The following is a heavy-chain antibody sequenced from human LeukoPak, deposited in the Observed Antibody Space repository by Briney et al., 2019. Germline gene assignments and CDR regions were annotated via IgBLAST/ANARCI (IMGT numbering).Heavy chain of an antibody. J-gene: IGHJ5*02. CDR3: ARDSSYGSGNWFDP. D-gene: IGHD3-10*01. CDR1: GGSISSSSYY. V-gene: IGHV4-39*07. Sequence: PSETLSLTCTVSGGSISSSSYYWGWIRQPPGKGLEWIGSIYYSGSTYYNPSLKSRVTISVDTSKNQFSLKLSSVTAADTAVYYCARDSSYGSGNWFDPWGQGTLVTVSS. CDR2: IYYSGST.